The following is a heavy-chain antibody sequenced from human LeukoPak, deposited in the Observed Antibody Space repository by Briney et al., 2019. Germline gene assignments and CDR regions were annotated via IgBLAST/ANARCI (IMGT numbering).Heavy chain of an antibody. Sequence: SQTLSLTCTVSGGSISSGDYYWSWIRQPPGKGLEWIGYIYYSGSTYYNPSLKSRVTISVDTSKNQFSLKLSSVTAADTAVYYCAREGQATVWFDPWGQGTLVTVSS. J-gene: IGHJ5*02. D-gene: IGHD4-17*01. CDR1: GGSISSGDYY. CDR2: IYYSGST. CDR3: AREGQATVWFDP. V-gene: IGHV4-30-4*08.